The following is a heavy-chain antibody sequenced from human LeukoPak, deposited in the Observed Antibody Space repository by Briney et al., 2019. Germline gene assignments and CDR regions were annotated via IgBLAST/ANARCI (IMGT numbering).Heavy chain of an antibody. Sequence: GGSLRLSCAASGFTFSSYSMNWVRQAPGKGLEWVSYISSSSSTIYYADSVKGRFTISRDNTKNSLYLQMNSLRAEDTALYYCARVGMYYDSSGYYYVGAFDIWGRGTMVTVSS. CDR1: GFTFSSYS. CDR3: ARVGMYYDSSGYYYVGAFDI. CDR2: ISSSSSTI. V-gene: IGHV3-48*04. J-gene: IGHJ3*02. D-gene: IGHD3-22*01.